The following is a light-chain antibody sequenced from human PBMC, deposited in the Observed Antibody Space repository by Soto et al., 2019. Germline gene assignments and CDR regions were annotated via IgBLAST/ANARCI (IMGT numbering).Light chain of an antibody. CDR2: EVN. V-gene: IGLV2-14*01. Sequence: QSVLTQPASVSGSPGQSITISCTGTSSDVGSYNYVSWYQQHPGKAPKLLISEVNNRPSGVSIRFSGSKSGSTASLTISGLQAEDEADYYCCSYTSSNTWVFGGGPKLTVL. CDR1: SSDVGSYNY. CDR3: CSYTSSNTWV. J-gene: IGLJ3*02.